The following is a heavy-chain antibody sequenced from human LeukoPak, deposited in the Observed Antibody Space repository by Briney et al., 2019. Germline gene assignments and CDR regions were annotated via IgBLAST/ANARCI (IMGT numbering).Heavy chain of an antibody. V-gene: IGHV3-30*14. J-gene: IGHJ3*02. CDR3: ARRLYIVRGAFDI. D-gene: IGHD2/OR15-2a*01. CDR1: GFTFSTYA. CDR2: ISYDGSSK. Sequence: AGRSLRLSCAASGFTFSTYAMHWVRQAPGKGLEWVAVISYDGSSKYYADSVKGRFTISRDNSKNTVHLQTNNLRAEDTAMYFCARRLYIVRGAFDIWGQGTMVTVSS.